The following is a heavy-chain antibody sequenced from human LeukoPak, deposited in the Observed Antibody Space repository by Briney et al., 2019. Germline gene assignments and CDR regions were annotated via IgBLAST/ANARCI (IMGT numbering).Heavy chain of an antibody. Sequence: GGSLRLSCAASGCTFSSYSMHWVRQAPGKGLEWFSSISSSSSYIYYADSVKGRFTIDRENAKNSLCLQMTSLRAESPAVTYVSCSGSYGDFDYQGQRILVTVAS. J-gene: IGHJ4*02. CDR3: SCSGSYGDFDY. V-gene: IGHV3-21*01. CDR1: GCTFSSYS. D-gene: IGHD1-26*01. CDR2: ISSSSSYI.